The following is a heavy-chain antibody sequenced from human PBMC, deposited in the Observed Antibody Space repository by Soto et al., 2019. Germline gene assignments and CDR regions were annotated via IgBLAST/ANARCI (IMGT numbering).Heavy chain of an antibody. V-gene: IGHV5-10-1*01. D-gene: IGHD3-3*01. CDR3: ARVFGATNYDFWSGYPSH. J-gene: IGHJ4*02. CDR1: GYSFTSYW. Sequence: GESLKISCKGSGYSFTSYWISWVRQMPGKGLEWTGRIDPSDSYTNYSPSFQGHVTISADKSISTAYLQWSSLKASDTAMYYCARVFGATNYDFWSGYPSHWGQGTLVTVAS. CDR2: IDPSDSYT.